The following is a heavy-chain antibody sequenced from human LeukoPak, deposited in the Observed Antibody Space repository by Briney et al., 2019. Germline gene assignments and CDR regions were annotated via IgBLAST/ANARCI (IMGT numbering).Heavy chain of an antibody. D-gene: IGHD3-22*01. Sequence: GGSLRLSCAASGFTFSSYAMHWVRQAPGKGLEWVAVISYDGSNRYYADSVKGRFAISRDNSKNTLYLQMNSLRAEDTAVYYCARDTTYYYDSSGPGDGAFDIWGQGTMVTVSS. CDR1: GFTFSSYA. CDR3: ARDTTYYYDSSGPGDGAFDI. V-gene: IGHV3-30*09. J-gene: IGHJ3*02. CDR2: ISYDGSNR.